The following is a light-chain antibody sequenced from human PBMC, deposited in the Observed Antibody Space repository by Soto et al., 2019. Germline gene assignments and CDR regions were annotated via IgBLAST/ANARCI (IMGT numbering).Light chain of an antibody. CDR3: QQYKNWPWT. CDR2: GAS. J-gene: IGKJ1*01. V-gene: IGKV3-15*01. CDR1: QSVSSSY. Sequence: EIVMTQSPGTLSLSPGERATLSCRASQSVSSSYLAWYEQKPGQAPSLLVYGASTRATGVPARFSGSGSGTDFTLTISSLKSEDFEIYYCQQYKNWPWTFGQGTKVDIK.